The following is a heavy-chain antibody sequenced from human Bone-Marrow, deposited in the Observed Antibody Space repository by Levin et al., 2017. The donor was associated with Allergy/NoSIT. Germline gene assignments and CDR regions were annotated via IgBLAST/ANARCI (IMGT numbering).Heavy chain of an antibody. CDR3: AKGSYDDYGRNWFGP. CDR1: GFTFEDYA. CDR2: ISVNSRSV. D-gene: IGHD4-17*01. Sequence: GGSLRLSCEASGFTFEDYAMHWVRQVPGKGLEWVAGISVNSRSVGFVDSVKGRFSISRDNFKNSLYLEMGRLRHEDTAFYYCAKGSYDDYGRNWFGPWGQGILVAVS. V-gene: IGHV3-9*01. J-gene: IGHJ5*02.